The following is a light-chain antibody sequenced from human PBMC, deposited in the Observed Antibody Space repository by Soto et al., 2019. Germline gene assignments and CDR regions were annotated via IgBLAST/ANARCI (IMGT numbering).Light chain of an antibody. Sequence: EIVMTQSPATLSVSPGERATLSCRASQSVSSNLAWYQQKPGQAPRLLIYGASTRAPGIPDRFSGSGSGTDFTLTISRLEPEDFAVYYCQQYGSSGTFGQGTKVDIK. CDR2: GAS. CDR3: QQYGSSGT. J-gene: IGKJ1*01. CDR1: QSVSSN. V-gene: IGKV3-20*01.